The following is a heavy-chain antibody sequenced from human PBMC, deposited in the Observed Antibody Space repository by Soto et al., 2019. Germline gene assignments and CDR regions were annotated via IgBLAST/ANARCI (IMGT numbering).Heavy chain of an antibody. Sequence: GASVKVSCKTSGFTFTNSAVQWVRQARGQRLEWIGWIIVASGRTNYAREVQERVAISRDTSTSTAYMELSGLRSEDTAVYYCVAELYSGGGCCSFDFWGPGTMVTVS. V-gene: IGHV1-58*01. CDR1: GFTFTNSA. J-gene: IGHJ3*01. CDR3: VAELYSGGGCCSFDF. CDR2: IIVASGRT. D-gene: IGHD2-21*02.